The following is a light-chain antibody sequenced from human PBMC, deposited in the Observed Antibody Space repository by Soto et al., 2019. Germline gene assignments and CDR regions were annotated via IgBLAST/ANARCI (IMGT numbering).Light chain of an antibody. CDR3: QSYDSDNQGV. Sequence: NFMLTQPHSVSASPGKTVTISCTRSSGSIASNFVQWYQQRPGSSPTTVIFQDNQRPSGVPHRFSGSIDSSSNSASLSISGLKTEDEADYYCQSYDSDNQGVFGGGTMVTVL. J-gene: IGLJ3*02. CDR2: QDN. V-gene: IGLV6-57*01. CDR1: SGSIASNF.